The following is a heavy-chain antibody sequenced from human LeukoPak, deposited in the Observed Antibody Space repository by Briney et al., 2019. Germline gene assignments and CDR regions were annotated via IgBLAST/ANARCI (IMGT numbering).Heavy chain of an antibody. J-gene: IGHJ4*02. CDR1: GFTFRSYS. V-gene: IGHV3-21*01. D-gene: IGHD1-1*01. CDR3: ARERPDNDY. Sequence: PGGSLRLSCAASGFTFRSYSMNWVRQAPGKGLEWVSSISSSGNYIYYGDSVKGRFTISRDNAKNSLYLQMNSLRAEDTAAYYCARERPDNDYWGQGTLVTVSS. CDR2: ISSSGNYI.